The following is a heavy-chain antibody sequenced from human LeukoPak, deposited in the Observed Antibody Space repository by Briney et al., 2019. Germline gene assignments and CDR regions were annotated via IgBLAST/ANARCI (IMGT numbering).Heavy chain of an antibody. D-gene: IGHD3-22*01. J-gene: IGHJ3*02. V-gene: IGHV4-59*12. CDR1: GGSISSYY. CDR2: IYYSGST. CDR3: ARAPYYYDSSGYYPDAFDI. Sequence: SETLSLTCTVSGGSISSYYWSWIRQPPGKGLEWIGYIYYSGSTNYNPSLKSRVTISVDTSKNQFSLKLSSVTAADTAVYYCARAPYYYDSSGYYPDAFDIWGQGTMVTVSS.